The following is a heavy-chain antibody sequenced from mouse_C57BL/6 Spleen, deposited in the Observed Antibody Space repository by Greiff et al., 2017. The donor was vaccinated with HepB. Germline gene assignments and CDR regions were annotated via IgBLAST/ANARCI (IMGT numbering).Heavy chain of an antibody. CDR2: ILPGSGST. CDR1: GYTFTGYW. CDR3: ARRDYSNYLPYYFDY. Sequence: QVQLKQSGAELMKPGASVKLSCKATGYTFTGYWIEWVKQRPGHGLEWIGEILPGSGSTNYNEKFKGKATFTADTSSNTAYMQLSSLTTEDSAIYYCARRDYSNYLPYYFDYGGQGTTLTVSS. J-gene: IGHJ2*01. D-gene: IGHD2-5*01. V-gene: IGHV1-9*01.